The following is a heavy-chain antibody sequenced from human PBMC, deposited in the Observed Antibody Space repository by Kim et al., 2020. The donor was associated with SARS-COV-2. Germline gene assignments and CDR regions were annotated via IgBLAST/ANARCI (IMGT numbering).Heavy chain of an antibody. CDR1: GYTFTSYG. J-gene: IGHJ5*02. V-gene: IGHV1-18*04. Sequence: ASVKVSCKASGYTFTSYGISWVRQAPGQGLEWMGWISAYNGNTNYAQKLQGRVTMTTDTSTSTAYMELRSLRSDDTAVYYCARDREWVVPAAIPRRAAHHHWGQGTLVTVSS. CDR3: ARDREWVVPAAIPRRAAHHH. D-gene: IGHD2-2*01. CDR2: ISAYNGNT.